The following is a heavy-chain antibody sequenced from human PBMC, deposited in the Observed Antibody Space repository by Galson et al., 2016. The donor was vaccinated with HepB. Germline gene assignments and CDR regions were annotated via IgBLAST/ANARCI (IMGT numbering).Heavy chain of an antibody. Sequence: SLRLSCAASGLTVSSNYMSWVRQAPGEGLEWVSVIDGGGSTYYADSVKGRFTISRDSSRNTLYLQVNRLRDEDTAVYYCAREAAAGTDLYYFDHWGQGTLVTVSS. CDR1: GLTVSSNY. CDR2: IDGGGST. D-gene: IGHD6-13*01. CDR3: AREAAAGTDLYYFDH. J-gene: IGHJ4*02. V-gene: IGHV3-53*01.